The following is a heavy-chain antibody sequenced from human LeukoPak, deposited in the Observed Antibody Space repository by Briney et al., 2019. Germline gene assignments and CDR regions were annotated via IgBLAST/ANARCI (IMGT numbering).Heavy chain of an antibody. V-gene: IGHV4-34*01. CDR3: AKSGVAGYDFWSGYYPFDY. CDR1: GGSFSGYY. D-gene: IGHD3-3*01. J-gene: IGHJ4*02. Sequence: SETLSLTCAVYGGSFSGYYWSWIRQPPGKGLEWIGDINHSGSTNYNPSLKSRVTISVDTSKNQFSLKLSSVTAADTAVYYCAKSGVAGYDFWSGYYPFDYWGQGTLVTVSS. CDR2: INHSGST.